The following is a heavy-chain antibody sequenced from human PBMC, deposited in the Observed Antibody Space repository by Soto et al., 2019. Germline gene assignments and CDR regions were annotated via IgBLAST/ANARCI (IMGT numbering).Heavy chain of an antibody. CDR1: GFTFSSND. CDR2: ISASGRSL. V-gene: IGHV3-23*01. J-gene: IGHJ4*02. D-gene: IGHD2-2*01. CDR3: AKGTSKLDY. Sequence: GSLRLSCAASGFTFSSNDMSWVRQAPGKGLERASSISASGRSLFYADAVKGRFTISRDNSKNTLYLQMSSLTAEDTAVYYCAKGTSKLDYWGQGT.